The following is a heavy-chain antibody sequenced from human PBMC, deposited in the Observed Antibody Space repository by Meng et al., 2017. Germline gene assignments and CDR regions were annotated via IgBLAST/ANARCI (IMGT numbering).Heavy chain of an antibody. Sequence: SETLSLTCAVYGGSFSGYYWGWIRQPPGKGLEWIASIYYSGTTYYNPSLKSRLTISVDTSKNQFSLKLSSVTAADTAVYYCARDDILTGYHQLDYWGQGTLVTVSS. J-gene: IGHJ4*02. CDR2: IYYSGTT. D-gene: IGHD3-9*01. CDR3: ARDDILTGYHQLDY. CDR1: GGSFSGYY. V-gene: IGHV4-34*01.